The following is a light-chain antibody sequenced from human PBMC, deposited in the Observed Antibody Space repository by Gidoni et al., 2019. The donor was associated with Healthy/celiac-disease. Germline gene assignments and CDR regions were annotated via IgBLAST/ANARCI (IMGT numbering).Light chain of an antibody. Sequence: AIQLTQSPSSLSASVGDRVTITCRASKGRSSTLAWYQQKPGKAPKLLIYGASSLDSGVPSRFSGSGSGTDFTLTISSLQSEDFATYYCQQFNSYPLTFGRGTKVEIK. J-gene: IGKJ4*01. CDR2: GAS. V-gene: IGKV1-13*02. CDR3: QQFNSYPLT. CDR1: KGRSST.